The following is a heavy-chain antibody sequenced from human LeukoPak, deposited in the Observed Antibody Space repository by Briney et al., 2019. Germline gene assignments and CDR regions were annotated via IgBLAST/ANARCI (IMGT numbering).Heavy chain of an antibody. CDR2: IYYSGST. V-gene: IGHV4-39*07. J-gene: IGHJ4*02. Sequence: SETLSLTCTVSGDSIGSSSYYWGWIRQPPGKGLEWIGSIYYSGSTYYNPSLKSRVTISVDTSRDQFSLKLSSVTAADTAIYCCARGRNNYGANSEIGYWGQGTLVTVSS. D-gene: IGHD4-23*01. CDR3: ARGRNNYGANSEIGY. CDR1: GDSIGSSSYY.